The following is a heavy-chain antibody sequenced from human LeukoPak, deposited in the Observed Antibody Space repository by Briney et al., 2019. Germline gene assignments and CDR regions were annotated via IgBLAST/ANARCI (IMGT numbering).Heavy chain of an antibody. CDR2: IDHTGTT. D-gene: IGHD4-11*01. V-gene: IGHV4-59*01. CDR1: DDSITIYY. CDR3: ARGRVSSSTWHSTYYYYFYMDV. J-gene: IGHJ6*03. Sequence: SETLSLTCSVSDDSITIYYWTWIRQPPGKGLEWIGYIDHTGTTNYNPSLNSRVTISRDTSKNHFSLQLSSVTAADTAVYFCARGRVSSSTWHSTYYYYFYMDVWGKGTTVTVSS.